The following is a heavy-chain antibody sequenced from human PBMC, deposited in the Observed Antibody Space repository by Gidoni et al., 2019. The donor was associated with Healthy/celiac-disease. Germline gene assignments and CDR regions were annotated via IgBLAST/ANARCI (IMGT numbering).Heavy chain of an antibody. J-gene: IGHJ4*02. Sequence: EVQRLESGGGLVQPGGSLRLSCAASGFTFSSYAMSWVRLAPGKGLEWVSAISGSGVRTYYADSVKGRFTISRDNSKNTPYLQMNSLRAEDTAVYYCAKASVVVVAAHVLDFDYWGQGTLVTVSS. CDR3: AKASVVVVAAHVLDFDY. V-gene: IGHV3-23*01. CDR1: GFTFSSYA. CDR2: ISGSGVRT. D-gene: IGHD2-15*01.